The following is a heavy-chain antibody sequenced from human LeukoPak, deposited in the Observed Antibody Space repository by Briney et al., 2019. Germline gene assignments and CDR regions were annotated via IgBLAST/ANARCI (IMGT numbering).Heavy chain of an antibody. V-gene: IGHV4-38-2*02. Sequence: PSETLSLTCTVSGYSISSGYYWGWIRQPPGKGLEWIGSIYHSGSTYYNPSLKSRVTILVDTSKNQFSLKVSSVTAADTAVYYCARGLGGYWGQGTLVTVSS. CDR1: GYSISSGYY. D-gene: IGHD3-10*01. CDR2: IYHSGST. CDR3: ARGLGGY. J-gene: IGHJ4*02.